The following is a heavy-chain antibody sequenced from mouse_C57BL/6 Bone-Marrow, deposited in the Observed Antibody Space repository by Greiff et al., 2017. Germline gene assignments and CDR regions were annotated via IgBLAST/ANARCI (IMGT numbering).Heavy chain of an antibody. V-gene: IGHV3-6*01. CDR3: ASDYYARRGDFDV. D-gene: IGHD1-1*01. J-gene: IGHJ1*03. CDR2: ISYDGSN. Sequence: DVQLQESGPGLVKPSQSLSLTCSVTGYSITSGYYWNWIRQFPGNKLEWMGNISYDGSNNYNPSLKNRISITRDTSKNKFFLKLNSVTTEDTATYYCASDYYARRGDFDVWGTGTTVTVSS. CDR1: GYSITSGYY.